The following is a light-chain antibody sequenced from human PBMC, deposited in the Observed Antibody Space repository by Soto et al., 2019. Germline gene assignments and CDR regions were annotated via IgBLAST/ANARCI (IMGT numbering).Light chain of an antibody. Sequence: EIVLTQSPVIVSLSPGERATLSCRASQSVSSTYLAWYQQKPGQAPRLLIYGTSSRATGIPDRFSGSGSGTDFTLTISRLEPEDFAVYYCQQYGRSPFTLGPGTKVDIK. CDR3: QQYGRSPFT. CDR2: GTS. CDR1: QSVSSTY. V-gene: IGKV3-20*01. J-gene: IGKJ3*01.